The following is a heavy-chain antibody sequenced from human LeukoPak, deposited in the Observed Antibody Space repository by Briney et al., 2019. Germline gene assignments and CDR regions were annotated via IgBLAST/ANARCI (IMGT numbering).Heavy chain of an antibody. CDR2: ISPYNGNT. D-gene: IGHD2-8*01. CDR3: SRAGLYCTDGVCSSERDP. J-gene: IGHJ5*02. CDR1: GYTFTSYG. V-gene: IGHV1-18*01. Sequence: GASVKVSCKASGYTFTSYGISWVRQAPGQGLEGMGWISPYNGNTNNAQKPQDRLTITTDTTTSTDYMELRSLRSDDTAVCYCSRAGLYCTDGVCSSERDPWRQGTLVTVSS.